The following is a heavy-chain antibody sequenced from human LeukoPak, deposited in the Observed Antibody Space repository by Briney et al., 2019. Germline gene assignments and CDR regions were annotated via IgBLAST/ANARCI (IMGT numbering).Heavy chain of an antibody. D-gene: IGHD1-26*01. V-gene: IGHV3-48*04. CDR3: ARATGDDAFDI. CDR2: ISSSSSTI. J-gene: IGHJ3*02. CDR1: GFTFSSYS. Sequence: GGSLRLSCEASGFTFSSYSMNWVRQAPGKGLEWVSYISSSSSTIYYADSVKGRFTISRDNAKNSLYLQMNSLRAEDTAVYYCARATGDDAFDIWGQGTMVTVSS.